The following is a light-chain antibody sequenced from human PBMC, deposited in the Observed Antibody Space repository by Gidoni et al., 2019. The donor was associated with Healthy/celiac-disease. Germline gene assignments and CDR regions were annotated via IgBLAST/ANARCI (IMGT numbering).Light chain of an antibody. Sequence: DIQMTHSPSSLSASVGDRVTITSRASQSISSYLNWYQQKPGKAPKLLIYAASSLQSGVPSRFSGSGSRTDFTLTISSLQPEDFATYYCQQSYTFGQGTKLEIK. V-gene: IGKV1-39*01. CDR1: QSISSY. CDR3: QQSYT. CDR2: AAS. J-gene: IGKJ2*01.